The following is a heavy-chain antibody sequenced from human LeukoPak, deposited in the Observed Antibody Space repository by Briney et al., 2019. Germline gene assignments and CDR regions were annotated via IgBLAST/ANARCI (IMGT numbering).Heavy chain of an antibody. Sequence: SETLSLTCTVSGGCISSGDYYWSWIRPPPGKGLEGIGYIYYSGSTYYNPSLKSRVTISVDTSKNQFSLKMSSVTAADTAVYYWARGSGYDGFDYWGQGTLVTVSS. J-gene: IGHJ4*02. CDR1: GGCISSGDYY. D-gene: IGHD5-12*01. V-gene: IGHV4-30-4*08. CDR3: ARGSGYDGFDY. CDR2: IYYSGST.